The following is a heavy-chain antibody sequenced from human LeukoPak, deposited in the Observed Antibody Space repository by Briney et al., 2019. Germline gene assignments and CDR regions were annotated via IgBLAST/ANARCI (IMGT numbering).Heavy chain of an antibody. Sequence: GGSLRLSCAASGFTFDDYAMHWVRQAPGKGLEWVSGISWNSGSIGYADSVKGRFTISRDNAKNSLYLQMNSLRAEDTALYHCARVNDGYSSGWYNYWGQGTLVTVSS. V-gene: IGHV3-9*01. J-gene: IGHJ4*02. D-gene: IGHD6-19*01. CDR3: ARVNDGYSSGWYNY. CDR1: GFTFDDYA. CDR2: ISWNSGSI.